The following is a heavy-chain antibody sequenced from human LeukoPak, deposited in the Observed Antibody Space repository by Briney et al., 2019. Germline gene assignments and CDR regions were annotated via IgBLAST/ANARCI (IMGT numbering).Heavy chain of an antibody. J-gene: IGHJ4*02. Sequence: GGPLRLSCAASGFTFSSYGMHWVRQAPGKGLEWVAVISYDGSNKYYADSVKGRFTISRDNSKNTLYLQMNSLRAEDTAVYYCAVFPSTGPPHWGQGTLVTVSS. V-gene: IGHV3-30*03. CDR3: AVFPSTGPPH. CDR1: GFTFSSYG. CDR2: ISYDGSNK. D-gene: IGHD1-14*01.